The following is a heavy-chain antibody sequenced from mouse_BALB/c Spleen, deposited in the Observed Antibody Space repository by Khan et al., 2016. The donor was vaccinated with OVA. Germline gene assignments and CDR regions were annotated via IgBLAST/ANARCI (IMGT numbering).Heavy chain of an antibody. J-gene: IGHJ2*01. Sequence: EVQLQESGPGLVKPSQSLSLTCSVTGYLITSGCYWNWIRQFPGNKLEWMGRISYDGNNNYNPSLKNRISITRDTSRNQFFLRLNSVTTEDTATYYCARDEGYYYGDYFDYWGQGTTLTVSS. CDR3: ARDEGYYYGDYFDY. D-gene: IGHD1-1*01. V-gene: IGHV3-6*02. CDR2: ISYDGNN. CDR1: GYLITSGCY.